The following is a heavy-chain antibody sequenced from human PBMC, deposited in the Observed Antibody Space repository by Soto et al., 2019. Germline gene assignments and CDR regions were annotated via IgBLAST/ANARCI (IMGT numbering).Heavy chain of an antibody. Sequence: LSLTCTVSGGSISSDYWSWIRQSPGKGLEWIGEISQSGGTNYNPSLKSRVSISVDTAKSQFSLRLTSVTAADTAVYYCARYNAASGTYYFDFWGQGALVTVSS. CDR1: GGSISSDY. V-gene: IGHV4-34*01. CDR2: ISQSGGT. J-gene: IGHJ4*02. D-gene: IGHD6-13*01. CDR3: ARYNAASGTYYFDF.